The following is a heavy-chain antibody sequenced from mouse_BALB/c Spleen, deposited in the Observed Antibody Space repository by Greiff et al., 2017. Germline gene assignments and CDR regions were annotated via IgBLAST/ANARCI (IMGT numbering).Heavy chain of an antibody. V-gene: IGHV5-17*02. Sequence: EVMLVESGGGLVQPGGSRKLSCAASGFTFSSFGMHWVRQAPEKGLEWVAYISSGSSTIYYADTVKGRFTISRDNPKNTLFLQMTSLRSEDTAMYYCARSKGLYRYDGFAYWGQGTLVTVSA. D-gene: IGHD2-14*01. J-gene: IGHJ3*01. CDR2: ISSGSSTI. CDR3: ARSKGLYRYDGFAY. CDR1: GFTFSSFG.